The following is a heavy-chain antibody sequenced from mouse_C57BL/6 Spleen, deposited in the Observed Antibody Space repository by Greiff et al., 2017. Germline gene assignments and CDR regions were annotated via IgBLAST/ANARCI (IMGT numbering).Heavy chain of an antibody. CDR1: GYTFTSYW. D-gene: IGHD2-4*01. Sequence: VQLQQPGAELVRPGSSVKLSCKASGYTFTSYWMDWVKQRPGQGLEWIGNIYPSDSETHYNQKFKDKATLTVDKSSSTAYMQLSSLTSEDSAVYCCARRDYDRFAYWGQGTLVTVSA. J-gene: IGHJ3*01. V-gene: IGHV1-61*01. CDR3: ARRDYDRFAY. CDR2: IYPSDSET.